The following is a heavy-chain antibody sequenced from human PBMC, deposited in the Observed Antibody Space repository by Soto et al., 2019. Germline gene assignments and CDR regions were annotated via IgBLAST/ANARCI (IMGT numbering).Heavy chain of an antibody. CDR1: GYSFTSYW. V-gene: IGHV5-51*01. D-gene: IGHD3-10*01. J-gene: IGHJ6*03. CDR3: ARGGWFGEEYYYYYMDV. CDR2: IYPGDSDT. Sequence: ESLKISCKGSGYSFTSYWIGWVRQMPGKGLEWMGIIYPGDSDTRYSPSFQGQVTISADKSISTAYLQWSSLKASDTAMYYCARGGWFGEEYYYYYMDVWGKGTTVTVSS.